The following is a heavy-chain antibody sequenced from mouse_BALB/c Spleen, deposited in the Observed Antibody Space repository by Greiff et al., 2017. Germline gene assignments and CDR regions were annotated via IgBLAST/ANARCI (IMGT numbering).Heavy chain of an antibody. CDR1: GYTFTSYW. Sequence: VQLQQSGAELAKPGASVKMSCKASGYTFTSYWMHWVKQRPGQGLEWIGYINPSTGYTEYNQKFKDKATLTADKSSSTAYMQLSSLTSEDSAVYYCASWGASDYWGQGTTLTVSS. D-gene: IGHD4-1*01. CDR3: ASWGASDY. V-gene: IGHV1-7*01. J-gene: IGHJ2*01. CDR2: INPSTGYT.